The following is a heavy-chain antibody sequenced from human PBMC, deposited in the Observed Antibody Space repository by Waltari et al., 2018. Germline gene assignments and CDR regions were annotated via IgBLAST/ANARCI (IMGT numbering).Heavy chain of an antibody. Sequence: EVQLVESGGGWVQPGGSLRLSCVASGFTFCSYWMSWVRQAPGKGRELVAKGRQGGRGKIYVDAVEGRVTNSRDNVKNSLYLQMSSLRAEETAVYYGAREEWGCSGWYGGYDYWGQGTLVTVSS. D-gene: IGHD6-19*01. V-gene: IGHV3-7*01. CDR3: AREEWGCSGWYGGYDY. J-gene: IGHJ4*02. CDR2: GRQGGRGK. CDR1: GFTFCSYW.